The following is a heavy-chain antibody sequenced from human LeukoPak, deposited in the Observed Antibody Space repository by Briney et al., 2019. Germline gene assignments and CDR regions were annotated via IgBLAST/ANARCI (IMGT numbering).Heavy chain of an antibody. CDR1: GGSISSYY. Sequence: SETLSLTCTVSGGSISSYYWSWIRQPPGKGLEWIGYIYYSGSTNYNPSPKSRVTISVGTSKNQFSLKLSSVTAADTAVYYCARALLWFDPWGQGTLVTVSS. CDR3: ARALLWFDP. J-gene: IGHJ5*02. CDR2: IYYSGST. D-gene: IGHD1-26*01. V-gene: IGHV4-59*01.